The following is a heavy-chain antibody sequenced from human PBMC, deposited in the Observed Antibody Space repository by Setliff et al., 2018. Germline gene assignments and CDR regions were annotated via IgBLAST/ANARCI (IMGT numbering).Heavy chain of an antibody. CDR1: GFAVNSNF. J-gene: IGHJ5*01. CDR3: AKDPNGDFVGAFDS. CDR2: ISSSAITT. Sequence: GGSLRLSCAGAGFAVNSNFMTWVRQAPGKGLEWISYISSSAITTYYADSVKGRFTISRDNAKNSLYLQMNSLRAEDTAKYYCAKDPNGDFVGAFDSWGRGTLVTVSS. D-gene: IGHD2-21*02. V-gene: IGHV3-48*04.